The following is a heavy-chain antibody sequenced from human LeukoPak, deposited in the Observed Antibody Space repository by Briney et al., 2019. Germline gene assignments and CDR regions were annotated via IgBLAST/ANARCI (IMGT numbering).Heavy chain of an antibody. CDR1: GFTFSSYW. V-gene: IGHV3-74*01. J-gene: IGHJ5*02. CDR3: ARTRLGYCSGGSCPNWFDP. D-gene: IGHD2-15*01. CDR2: INSDGSST. Sequence: GGSLRLSCAASGFTFSSYWMHWVRQAPGKGLVWVSRINSDGSSTSYADSVKGRFTISRDNAKNTLYLQMNSLRAEDTAVYYCARTRLGYCSGGSCPNWFDPWGQGTLVTVSS.